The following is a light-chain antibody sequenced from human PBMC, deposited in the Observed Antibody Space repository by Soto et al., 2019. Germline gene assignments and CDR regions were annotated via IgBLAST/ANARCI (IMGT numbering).Light chain of an antibody. J-gene: IGKJ1*01. Sequence: QMTQSPSTLSASVGDRVTITCRASHNIDRWLAWYQQKPGMAPKLLISDASTLESGVPSRFSGSGSGTEFTLTISNLQPDDYATYYCQHRDTYWAFGQGTKVEIK. CDR3: QHRDTYWA. CDR2: DAS. CDR1: HNIDRW. V-gene: IGKV1-5*01.